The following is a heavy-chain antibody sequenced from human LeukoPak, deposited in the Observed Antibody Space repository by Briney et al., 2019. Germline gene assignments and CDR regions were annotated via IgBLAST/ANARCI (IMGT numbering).Heavy chain of an antibody. CDR2: IYYSGST. Sequence: SETLSLTCAVSGGSFSSYYWSWIRQPPGKGLEWIGDIYYSGSTNYNPSLKSRVTISVDTSKNQFSLKLSSVTASDTAVYYLASAAAASYFYGMDVWSQGTTVTV. CDR3: ASAAAASYFYGMDV. J-gene: IGHJ6*02. D-gene: IGHD6-13*01. V-gene: IGHV4-59*12. CDR1: GGSFSSYY.